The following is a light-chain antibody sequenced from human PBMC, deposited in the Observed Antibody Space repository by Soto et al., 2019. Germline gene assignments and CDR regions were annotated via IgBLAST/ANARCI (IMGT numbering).Light chain of an antibody. CDR3: LESYTPVRS. V-gene: IGKV1-39*01. Sequence: DIQMTQSPSSLSASVGDRVTISCRASQSISNFLNWYQERPRKAPHHLVYAASRLHRGVPPRFSVSGAGTDLTLTISSLQPEDFATYFCLESYTPVRSFGEGITVDI. CDR2: AAS. J-gene: IGKJ2*01. CDR1: QSISNF.